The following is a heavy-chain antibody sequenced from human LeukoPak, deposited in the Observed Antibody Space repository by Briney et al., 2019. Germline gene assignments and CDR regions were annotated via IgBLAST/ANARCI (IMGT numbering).Heavy chain of an antibody. J-gene: IGHJ4*02. V-gene: IGHV3-73*01. CDR1: GFTFSGSA. Sequence: GGSLRLSCAASGFTFSGSAMHWVRQASGKGLEWVGRIRSSTKNYATAYGASVKGRFTISRDDSKNTAYLQMDSLKTEDTAVYYCTFSHDYSDNWGQGTLVTVSS. CDR2: IRSSTKNYAT. D-gene: IGHD4-11*01. CDR3: TFSHDYSDN.